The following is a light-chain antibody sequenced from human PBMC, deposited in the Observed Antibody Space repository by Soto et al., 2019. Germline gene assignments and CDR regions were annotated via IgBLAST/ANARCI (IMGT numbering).Light chain of an antibody. J-gene: IGLJ2*01. CDR1: SSDVGAYNF. V-gene: IGLV2-8*01. CDR2: EVN. Sequence: QSALTQPPSASGSPGQSVAVSCTGSSSDVGAYNFVSWYQQHPGKAPKLIIYEVNKRPSGVPDRFSGSKSGNTASLTVSGLQAEDEADYYCASFGGSTVFGGGTQLTLL. CDR3: ASFGGSTV.